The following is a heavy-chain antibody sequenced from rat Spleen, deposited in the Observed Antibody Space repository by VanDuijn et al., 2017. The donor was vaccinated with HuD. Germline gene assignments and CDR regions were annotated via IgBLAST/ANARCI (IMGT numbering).Heavy chain of an antibody. CDR1: GFTFSDYY. D-gene: IGHD4-1*01. Sequence: EVQLVESGGGLVQPGRSMKLSCAASGFTFSDYYMAWVRQAPKKGLEWVASISYEGSSTYYGDSVKGRFTISRDNAKSTLYLQMTKLGSEDTAVYYWARETGGVEYWGQGVMVTVSS. V-gene: IGHV5-22*01. CDR2: ISYEGSST. CDR3: ARETGGVEY. J-gene: IGHJ2*01.